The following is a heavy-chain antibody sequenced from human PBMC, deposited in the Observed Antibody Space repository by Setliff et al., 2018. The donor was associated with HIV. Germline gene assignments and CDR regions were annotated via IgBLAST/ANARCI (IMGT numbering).Heavy chain of an antibody. J-gene: IGHJ6*02. Sequence: SETLSLTCAVYGGSFSGHYWSWIRQSPGKGLEWIGEINHSGSTKYNPSLKSRVTISVDTSKNQFSLKLRTVTAADTAVYYCARVGGQWLSGYYYYYAMDVWGQGTTVTVSS. CDR1: GGSFSGHY. CDR3: ARVGGQWLSGYYYYYAMDV. V-gene: IGHV4-34*01. CDR2: INHSGST. D-gene: IGHD6-19*01.